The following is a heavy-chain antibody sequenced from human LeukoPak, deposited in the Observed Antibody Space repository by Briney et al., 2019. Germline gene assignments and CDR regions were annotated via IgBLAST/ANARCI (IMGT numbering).Heavy chain of an antibody. J-gene: IGHJ4*02. CDR3: AKGYYELDY. V-gene: IGHV3-23*01. CDR2: ISGSSGGST. D-gene: IGHD1-26*01. CDR1: GFTFSSYA. Sequence: GGSLRLSCAASGFTFSSYAMSWVRQAPGKGLEWVSGISGSSGGSTYYADSVKGRFTISRDNSKNTLYLQMNSLRAEDTAVYYCAKGYYELDYWGQGTLVTVSS.